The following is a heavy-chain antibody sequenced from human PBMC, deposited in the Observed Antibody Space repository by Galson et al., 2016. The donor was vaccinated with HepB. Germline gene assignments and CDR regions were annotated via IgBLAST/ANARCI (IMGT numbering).Heavy chain of an antibody. Sequence: SLRLSCAGSGFGFGVFWMNWVRQAPGKGLEWVANIKYDGTEQNYADSVKGRFTISRDNAKNSLYLQMDSLRPEDTAFYHCTKDFGSARYFDFWGQGVLVTVSS. J-gene: IGHJ4*02. D-gene: IGHD6-6*01. CDR1: GFGFGVFW. CDR2: IKYDGTEQ. CDR3: TKDFGSARYFDF. V-gene: IGHV3-7*03.